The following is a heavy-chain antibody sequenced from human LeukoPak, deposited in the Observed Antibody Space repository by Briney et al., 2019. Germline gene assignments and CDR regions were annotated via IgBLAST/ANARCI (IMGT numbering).Heavy chain of an antibody. D-gene: IGHD4-17*01. CDR2: IIPIFGTA. V-gene: IGHV1-69*13. CDR3: AREDAYGDSHAFDI. J-gene: IGHJ3*02. Sequence: GASVKVSCKASGGTFSSYATSWVRQAPGQGLEWMGGIIPIFGTANYAQKFQGRVTITADESTSTAYMELSSLRSEDTAVYYCAREDAYGDSHAFDIWGQGTMVTVSS. CDR1: GGTFSSYA.